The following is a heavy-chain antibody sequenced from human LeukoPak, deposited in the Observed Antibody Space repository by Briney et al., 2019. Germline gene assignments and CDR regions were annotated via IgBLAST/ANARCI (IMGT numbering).Heavy chain of an antibody. J-gene: IGHJ4*02. D-gene: IGHD3-10*01. CDR2: INHSGNT. CDR1: GGSFSGYY. V-gene: IGHV4-34*01. CDR3: ARLGTRGHGY. Sequence: SETLSLTCAVYGGSFSGYYWSWIRQPPGKGLEWIGEINHSGNTNYNPSLKSRVTISVDTSKNQFSLKLSSVTAADTAVYYCARLGTRGHGYWGQGTLVTVSS.